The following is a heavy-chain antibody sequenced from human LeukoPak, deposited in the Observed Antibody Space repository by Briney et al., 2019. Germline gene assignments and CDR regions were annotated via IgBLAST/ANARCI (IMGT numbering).Heavy chain of an antibody. V-gene: IGHV4-4*07. Sequence: SETLSLTCTVSGGSISNYYWSRIRQTAGKGLEWIGRIYRSGSTNYNPSLKSRVTMSVDTSKNQFSLKLSSVTAADTAVYYCARVVGYNSSSPYFDYWGQGTLVTVSS. D-gene: IGHD6-6*01. J-gene: IGHJ4*02. CDR3: ARVVGYNSSSPYFDY. CDR1: GGSISNYY. CDR2: IYRSGST.